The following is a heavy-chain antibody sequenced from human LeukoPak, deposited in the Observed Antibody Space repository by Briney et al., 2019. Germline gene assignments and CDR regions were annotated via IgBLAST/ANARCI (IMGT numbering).Heavy chain of an antibody. CDR3: ATGRAAAGQYYFDY. CDR2: ISCSGST. V-gene: IGHV4-39*01. Sequence: SETLSLTCTVSGGSISNSIYYWAWIRQSPGKGLEWIGTISCSGSTYYNPSLKSRVTISVDTSKNQFSLKLNSVTAADTAVYYCATGRAAAGQYYFDYWGQGTLVTVSS. J-gene: IGHJ4*02. CDR1: GGSISNSIYY. D-gene: IGHD6-13*01.